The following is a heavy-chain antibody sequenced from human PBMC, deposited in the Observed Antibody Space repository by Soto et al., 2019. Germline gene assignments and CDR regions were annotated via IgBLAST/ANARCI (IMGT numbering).Heavy chain of an antibody. CDR1: GYTFTSYY. V-gene: IGHV1-46*01. CDR2: INPSGGST. Sequence: ASVKVSCKASGYTFTSYYMHWVRQAPGQGLEWMGIINPSGGSTSYAQKFQGRVTMTRDTSTSTVYMELSSLRSEDTAVYYCASSGDLTFGGVIVYFDYWGQGTLVTVSS. J-gene: IGHJ4*02. D-gene: IGHD3-16*02. CDR3: ASSGDLTFGGVIVYFDY.